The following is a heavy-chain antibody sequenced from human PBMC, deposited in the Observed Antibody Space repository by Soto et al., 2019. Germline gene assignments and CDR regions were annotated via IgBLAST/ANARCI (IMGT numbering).Heavy chain of an antibody. V-gene: IGHV5-51*01. J-gene: IGHJ6*02. CDR1: EYSFANQW. D-gene: IGHD1-1*01. Sequence: PGESLKISRKGSEYSFANQWIGWVRQMPGKGLEWVGIISPDTSRTLYSPSLQGQVTISVDKSISTVYLQWNSLKASDTAMYYCARHAQYNWNDVVYYYYGMDVWGQGTTVTV. CDR2: ISPDTSRT. CDR3: ARHAQYNWNDVVYYYYGMDV.